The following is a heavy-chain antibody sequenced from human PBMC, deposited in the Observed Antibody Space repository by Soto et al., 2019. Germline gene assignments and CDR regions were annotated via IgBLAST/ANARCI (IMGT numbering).Heavy chain of an antibody. D-gene: IGHD4-17*01. J-gene: IGHJ1*01. V-gene: IGHV3-48*03. CDR1: GVPFSSYE. CDR3: ARDLPYGAHGDFQH. CDR2: ISSSGSTI. Sequence: PDGSLILSCAASGVPFSSYEMNWVRPAPGKGLEWVSYISSSGSTIYYADSVKGRFTISRDDAENALYLQMKSLRAEDTAVYYCARDLPYGAHGDFQHWGQGTLVTVSS.